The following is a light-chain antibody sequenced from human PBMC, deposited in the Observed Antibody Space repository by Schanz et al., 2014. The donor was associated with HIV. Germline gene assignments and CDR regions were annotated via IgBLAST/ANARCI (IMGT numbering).Light chain of an antibody. V-gene: IGLV4-69*01. J-gene: IGLJ3*02. CDR1: SGHSSYA. CDR3: QTWGTGTWV. CDR2: LYNDGSH. Sequence: QLVLTQSPSASASLGASVKLTCTLSSGHSSYAITWHQQQPEKGPRSLMKLYNDGSHSKGDGIPDRFSGSSSGAERYLTISSLQSEDEADYYCQTWGTGTWVFGGGTKLTVL.